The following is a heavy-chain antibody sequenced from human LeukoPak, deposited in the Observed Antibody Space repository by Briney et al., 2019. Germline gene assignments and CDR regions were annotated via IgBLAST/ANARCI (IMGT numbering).Heavy chain of an antibody. Sequence: SETLSLTCTVSGYSISSGYFWGYFRQPPGKGLEWIGSVHHSGSTYYNPSVRGRVTISVDTSKNQFSLKLISVTAADTAVYYCARDVDYWGQGILVTVSS. V-gene: IGHV4-38-2*02. CDR2: VHHSGST. CDR3: ARDVDY. J-gene: IGHJ4*02. CDR1: GYSISSGYF.